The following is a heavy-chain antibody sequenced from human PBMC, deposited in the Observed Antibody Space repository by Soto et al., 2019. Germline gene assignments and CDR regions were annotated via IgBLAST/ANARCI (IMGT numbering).Heavy chain of an antibody. CDR1: GFTFGDYA. J-gene: IGHJ4*02. Sequence: GGSLRLSCTASGFTFGDYAMSWVRQAPGKGLEWVGFIRSKAYGGTTEYAASVKGRFTISRDDSKSIAYLQMNSLKTEDTAVYYCTRNQDGYKAFSGYWGQGTLVTVSS. CDR2: IRSKAYGGTT. D-gene: IGHD5-12*01. V-gene: IGHV3-49*04. CDR3: TRNQDGYKAFSGY.